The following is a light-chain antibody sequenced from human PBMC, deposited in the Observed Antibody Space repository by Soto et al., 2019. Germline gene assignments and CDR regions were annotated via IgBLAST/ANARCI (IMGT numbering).Light chain of an antibody. CDR3: LQHTAYPWA. J-gene: IGKJ1*01. CDR1: QDIRTD. Sequence: DIQMTQSPSSLSASIGDRVTITCRASQDIRTDLVWYQQKPGKAPNRLIYAASTLQSGVPSRFSGSGSGTQFTLTISSLQPEDFATYYCLQHTAYPWAFGPGTEVEV. V-gene: IGKV1-17*01. CDR2: AAS.